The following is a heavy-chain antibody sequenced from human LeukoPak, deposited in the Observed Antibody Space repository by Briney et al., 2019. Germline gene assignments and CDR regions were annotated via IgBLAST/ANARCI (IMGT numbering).Heavy chain of an antibody. CDR1: GGSISSSNW. V-gene: IGHV4-4*02. CDR3: ARLDSSGPAGSGYVDV. J-gene: IGHJ6*03. CDR2: IYHSGST. D-gene: IGHD6-19*01. Sequence: SETLSLTCAVSGGSISSSNWWSWIRQPPGKGLGWIGEIYHSGSTNYNPSLKSRVTISVDKSKTQFSLKLSSVTAADTAVYYCARLDSSGPAGSGYVDVWGKGTTVTVSS.